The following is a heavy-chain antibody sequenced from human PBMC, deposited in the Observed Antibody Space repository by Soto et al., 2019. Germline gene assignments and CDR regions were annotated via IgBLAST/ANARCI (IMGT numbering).Heavy chain of an antibody. CDR2: ISSSSSYI. D-gene: IGHD4-17*01. CDR3: ARVGDYDYYGMDV. CDR1: GFTFSSYS. V-gene: IGHV3-21*01. J-gene: IGHJ6*02. Sequence: GGSLRRSCADSGFTFSSYSMNWVRQAPGKGLEWVSSISSSSSYIYYADSVKGRFTISRDNAKNSLYLQMNSLRAEDTPVYYCARVGDYDYYGMDVWGQGTTVTVSS.